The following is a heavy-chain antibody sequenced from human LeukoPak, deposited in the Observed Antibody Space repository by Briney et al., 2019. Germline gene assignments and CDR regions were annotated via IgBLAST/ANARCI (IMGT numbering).Heavy chain of an antibody. V-gene: IGHV3-73*01. CDR3: TSSMITFGGVIDY. Sequence: PGGSLRLSCAASGFTFSGSAMHWVRHASGKGLELVGRIRSKANSYATAYAASVKGRFTISRDDSKNTAYLQMNSLKTEDTAVYYCTSSMITFGGVIDYWGQGTLVTVSS. CDR2: IRSKANSYAT. J-gene: IGHJ4*02. CDR1: GFTFSGSA. D-gene: IGHD3-16*02.